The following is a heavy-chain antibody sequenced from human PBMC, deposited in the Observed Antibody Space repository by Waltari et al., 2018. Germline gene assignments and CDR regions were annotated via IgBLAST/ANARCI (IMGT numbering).Heavy chain of an antibody. CDR3: ATYIGASVGTAAFDV. V-gene: IGHV4-39*01. D-gene: IGHD5-12*01. J-gene: IGHJ3*01. CDR2: LSYNGAT. CDR1: GGSITPSRHY. Sequence: QLQLQESGPGLVKPSETLSLTCSVSGGSITPSRHYWGWIHQPPGQGLEWIATLSYNGATYTSPSLTSRVTMSRDTSKNQLSLTLGAVTAADAAVYYCATYIGASVGTAAFDVWGQGKMVIVSS.